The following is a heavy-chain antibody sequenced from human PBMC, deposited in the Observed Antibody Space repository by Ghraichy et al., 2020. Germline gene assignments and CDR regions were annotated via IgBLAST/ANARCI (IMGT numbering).Heavy chain of an antibody. CDR2: IKQDGNEK. CDR1: EFSFSSYW. Sequence: GESLNISRAASEFSFSSYWMSWVRQAPGKGLEWVANIKQDGNEKHYVDSVKGRFTISRDNAKNSLYLQMNSLRAEDTAVYYCARYAYLYFDYWGQGTPVTVSS. CDR3: ARYAYLYFDY. J-gene: IGHJ4*02. D-gene: IGHD2/OR15-2a*01. V-gene: IGHV3-7*03.